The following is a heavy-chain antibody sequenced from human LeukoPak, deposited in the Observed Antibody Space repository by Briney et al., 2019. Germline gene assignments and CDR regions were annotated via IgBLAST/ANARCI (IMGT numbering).Heavy chain of an antibody. CDR1: GFTFSRYG. CDR2: IRYDGSNT. Sequence: GGSLRLTCAASGFTFSRYGIHWVRQAPGKGLEWVAFIRYDGSNTFYADSVKGRFTISRDNSKNTLYLQMNSLRAEDTAVYYCAKERGDIVAYEDAFDIWGQGTMVTVSS. J-gene: IGHJ3*02. D-gene: IGHD5-12*01. V-gene: IGHV3-30*02. CDR3: AKERGDIVAYEDAFDI.